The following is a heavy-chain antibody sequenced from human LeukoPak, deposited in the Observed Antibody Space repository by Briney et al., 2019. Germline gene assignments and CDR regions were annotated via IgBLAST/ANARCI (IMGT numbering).Heavy chain of an antibody. CDR3: TTDVGGNSYFTPTQLNWFDP. CDR2: IRTKANSYAT. J-gene: IGHJ5*02. V-gene: IGHV3-73*01. D-gene: IGHD4-23*01. CDR1: GFTFSGSA. Sequence: GGSLKLSCAASGFTFSGSAMHWVRQASGKGLEWVGRIRTKANSYATAYAASVKGRFTLSRDDSKNSAYLQMNSLKTEDTAVYYCTTDVGGNSYFTPTQLNWFDPWGQGTLVTVSS.